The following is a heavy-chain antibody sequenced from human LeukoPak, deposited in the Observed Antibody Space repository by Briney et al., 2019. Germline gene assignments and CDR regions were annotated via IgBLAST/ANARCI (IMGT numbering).Heavy chain of an antibody. Sequence: PGGSLRLSCAASGFTFSSYSMNWVRQAPGKGLEWVSSISSSSSYIYYADSVKGRFTISRDNAKNSLYLQMNSLRAEDTAVYYCARERSSSWYYFDYWGQGTLVTVSS. CDR2: ISSSSSYI. CDR3: ARERSSSWYYFDY. CDR1: GFTFSSYS. D-gene: IGHD6-13*01. J-gene: IGHJ4*02. V-gene: IGHV3-21*01.